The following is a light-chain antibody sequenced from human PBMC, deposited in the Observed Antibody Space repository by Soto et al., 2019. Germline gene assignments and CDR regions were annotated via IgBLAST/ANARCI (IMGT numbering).Light chain of an antibody. Sequence: EIVLTQSPATLSLSPGERATLSCRASQSVSGYLAWYQQKPGQAPRLLMYDASNRATGIPARFSGSGSGTDFTLTISSLEPEDFTFYYCQQRSIWPSTFDGRTKVQIQ. CDR3: QQRSIWPST. CDR1: QSVSGY. J-gene: IGKJ4*01. CDR2: DAS. V-gene: IGKV3-11*01.